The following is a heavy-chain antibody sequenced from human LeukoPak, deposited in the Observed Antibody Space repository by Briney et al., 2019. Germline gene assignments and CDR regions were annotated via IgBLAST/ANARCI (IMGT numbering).Heavy chain of an antibody. Sequence: PSETLSLTCTVSRGSLTGTSYYWGWIRQPPGKGLEWIGSIYYRGSTYYNPSLKSRVTISVDTSKNQFSLKLSSVTAADTAVSYCARHLQQLLWLSWLDPWGQGTLVTVSS. J-gene: IGHJ5*02. D-gene: IGHD2-2*01. CDR1: RGSLTGTSYY. CDR2: IYYRGST. V-gene: IGHV4-39*01. CDR3: ARHLQQLLWLSWLDP.